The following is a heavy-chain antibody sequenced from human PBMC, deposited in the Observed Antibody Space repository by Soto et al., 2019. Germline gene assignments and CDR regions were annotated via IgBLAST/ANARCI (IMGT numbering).Heavy chain of an antibody. D-gene: IGHD6-13*01. Sequence: ASVKVSCKASRYTFTSYYMHWVRQAPGQGLEWMGIINPSGGSTSYAQKFQGRVTMTRDTSTSTVYMELSSLRSEDTAVYYCARARAAAGYYYYYGMDVWGQGTTVTVSS. CDR3: ARARAAAGYYYYYGMDV. CDR2: INPSGGST. CDR1: RYTFTSYY. J-gene: IGHJ6*02. V-gene: IGHV1-46*01.